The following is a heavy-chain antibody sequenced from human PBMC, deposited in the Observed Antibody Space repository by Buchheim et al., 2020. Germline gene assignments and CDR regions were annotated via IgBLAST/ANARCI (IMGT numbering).Heavy chain of an antibody. CDR1: GGSISSGGYY. J-gene: IGHJ4*02. V-gene: IGHV4-31*03. CDR3: ARADYFSSSSFDY. D-gene: IGHD6-6*01. CDR2: IYHSGST. Sequence: QLQLQESGPGLVKPSETLSLTCTVSGGSISSGGYYWSWIRQHPGQGLEWIGYIYHSGSTYYNPSLKTRTTISVDTSTQQFSLTLNSVTAADTAVYYCARADYFSSSSFDYWGQGTL.